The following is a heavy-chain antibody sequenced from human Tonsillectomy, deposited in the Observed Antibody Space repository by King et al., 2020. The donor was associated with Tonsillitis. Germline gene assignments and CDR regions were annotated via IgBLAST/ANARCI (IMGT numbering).Heavy chain of an antibody. CDR2: IYYSGST. D-gene: IGHD1-26*01. Sequence: QLQESGPGLVKPSETLSLTCTVSGGSISSYYWSWIRQPPGKGLDWIGYIYYSGSTNYNPSLKSRVTISVDTSKNQFSLKLSSVTAADTAVYYCARRSGSYFDYWGQGTLVTVSS. CDR1: GGSISSYY. CDR3: ARRSGSYFDY. V-gene: IGHV4-59*01. J-gene: IGHJ4*02.